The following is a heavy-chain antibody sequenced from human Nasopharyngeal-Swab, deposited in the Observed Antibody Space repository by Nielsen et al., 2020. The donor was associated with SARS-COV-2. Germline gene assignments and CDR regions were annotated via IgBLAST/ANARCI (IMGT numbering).Heavy chain of an antibody. V-gene: IGHV1-2*06. CDR2: INPNSGGT. CDR1: GYTFTGYY. D-gene: IGHD6-19*01. Sequence: ASVKVSCKASGYTFTGYYMHWVRQAPGQGLEWMGRINPNSGGTNYAQKFQGRVTMTRDTSISTAYMELSRLRSDDTAVYYCARDRRVIAVAGTGLDYWGQGTLATVSS. J-gene: IGHJ4*02. CDR3: ARDRRVIAVAGTGLDY.